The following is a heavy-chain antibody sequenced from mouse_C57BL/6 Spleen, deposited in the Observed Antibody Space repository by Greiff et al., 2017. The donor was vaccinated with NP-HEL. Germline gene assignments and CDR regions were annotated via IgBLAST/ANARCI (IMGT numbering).Heavy chain of an antibody. CDR1: GYSFTGYY. J-gene: IGHJ2*01. CDR3: ARRHYDYDGGGFDY. CDR2: INPSTGGT. Sequence: EVQLQQSGPELVKPGASVKISCKASGYSFTGYYMNWVKQSPEKSLEWIGEINPSTGGTTYNQKFKAKATLTVDKSSSTAYMQLKSLTSEDSAVYYFARRHYDYDGGGFDYWGQGTTLTVSS. D-gene: IGHD2-4*01. V-gene: IGHV1-42*01.